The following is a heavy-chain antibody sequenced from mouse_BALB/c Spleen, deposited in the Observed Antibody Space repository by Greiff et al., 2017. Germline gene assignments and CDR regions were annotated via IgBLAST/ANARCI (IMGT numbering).Heavy chain of an antibody. Sequence: EVMLVESGGGLVKPGGSLKLSCAASGFTFSSYTMSWVRQTPEKRLEWVATISSGGSYTYYPDSVKGRFTISRDNAKNTLYLQMSSLKSEDTAMYYCTRDYGNYAMDYWGQGTSVTVSS. J-gene: IGHJ4*01. CDR3: TRDYGNYAMDY. CDR1: GFTFSSYT. V-gene: IGHV5-6-4*01. D-gene: IGHD2-1*01. CDR2: ISSGGSYT.